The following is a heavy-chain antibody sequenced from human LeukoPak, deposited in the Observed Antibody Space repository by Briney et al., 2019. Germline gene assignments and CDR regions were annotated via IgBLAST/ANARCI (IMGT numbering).Heavy chain of an antibody. CDR3: AKEHHYDSSGYYFPVDY. V-gene: IGHV3-23*01. CDR2: ISGSGGST. Sequence: GGSLRHSCAASGFTFSSYAMSWVRQAPGKGLEWVSAISGSGGSTYYADSVKGRFTISRDNSKNTLYLQMNSLRAEDTAVYYCAKEHHYDSSGYYFPVDYWGQGTLVTVSS. CDR1: GFTFSSYA. J-gene: IGHJ4*02. D-gene: IGHD3-22*01.